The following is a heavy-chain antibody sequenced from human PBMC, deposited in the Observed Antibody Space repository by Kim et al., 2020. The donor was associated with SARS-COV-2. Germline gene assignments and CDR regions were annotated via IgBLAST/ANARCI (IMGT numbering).Heavy chain of an antibody. J-gene: IGHJ5*02. Sequence: TFSNPSLKSRFTISVDTSKTQFSLKLSSVTAADTAVYYCAVSTVTNWFDPWGQGTLVTVSS. CDR3: AVSTVTNWFDP. V-gene: IGHV4-39*01. D-gene: IGHD4-17*01. CDR2: T.